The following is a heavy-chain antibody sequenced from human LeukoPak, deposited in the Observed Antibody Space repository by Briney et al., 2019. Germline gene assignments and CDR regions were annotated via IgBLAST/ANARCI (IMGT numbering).Heavy chain of an antibody. CDR1: GFTVSSNS. CDR2: IYSDNT. V-gene: IGHV3-66*03. CDR3: AKGGASVTRYVDY. Sequence: PGGSLRLSCTVSGFTVSSNSMSWVRQAPGKGLEWVSFIYSDNTRYSDSVKGRFTISRDNSQNTLYLQMNSLRPEDTAVYYCAKGGASVTRYVDYWGQGTLVTVSS. J-gene: IGHJ4*02. D-gene: IGHD4-17*01.